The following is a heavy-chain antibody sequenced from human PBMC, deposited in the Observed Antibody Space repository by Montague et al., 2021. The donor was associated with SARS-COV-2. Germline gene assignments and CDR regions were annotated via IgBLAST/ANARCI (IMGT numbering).Heavy chain of an antibody. CDR2: IYYSGST. D-gene: IGHD6-19*01. CDR3: ARVGRQWLVWWYYFDY. CDR1: GGSISSSSYY. J-gene: IGHJ4*02. V-gene: IGHV4-39*07. Sequence: SETLSLTCTVSGGSISSSSYYWGWIRQPPGKGLEWIGSIYYSGSTYYNPSLKSRVTISVDTSKNQFSLKLSSVTAADTAVYYCARVGRQWLVWWYYFDYWGQGTLVTVSS.